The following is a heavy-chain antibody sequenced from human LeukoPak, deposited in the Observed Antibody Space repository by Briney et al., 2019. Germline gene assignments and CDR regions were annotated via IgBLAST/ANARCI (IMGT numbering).Heavy chain of an antibody. CDR1: GFTFSNAW. D-gene: IGHD2-2*01. CDR3: TTGPGYCSSTSCHAIDY. CDR2: IKSKADGGTT. V-gene: IGHV3-15*01. J-gene: IGHJ4*02. Sequence: GGSLRLSCAASGFTFSNAWMSWVRQAPGKGLEWVGRIKSKADGGTTDYAAPVQCRFTISRDDSKNTLYLQMNSLKTEDTAVYYCTTGPGYCSSTSCHAIDYWGQGTLVTVSS.